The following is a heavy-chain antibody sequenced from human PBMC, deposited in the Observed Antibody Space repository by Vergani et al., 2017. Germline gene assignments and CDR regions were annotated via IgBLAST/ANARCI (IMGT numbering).Heavy chain of an antibody. Sequence: QVQVVQSGAEVKKSGASVKVSCKTSGYTFSNYYMHWVRQAPGQGLEWMGIINPSGGHTNYAQKFQGRVTMTRDTSTSTVYMELSSLRSDDTAVYYCARGGSVTMIADALGSGSGGYWGQGTLVTVSS. D-gene: IGHD3-22*01. CDR1: GYTFSNYY. CDR2: INPSGGHT. J-gene: IGHJ4*02. V-gene: IGHV1-46*01. CDR3: ARGGSVTMIADALGSGSGGY.